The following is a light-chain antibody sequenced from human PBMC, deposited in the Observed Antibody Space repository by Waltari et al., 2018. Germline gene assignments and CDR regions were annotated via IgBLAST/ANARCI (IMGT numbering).Light chain of an antibody. CDR2: GAS. V-gene: IGKV3D-15*01. J-gene: IGKJ5*01. Sequence: DIVMTHSPATRSVSPGEIATLPCRASQSISTNLAWYQQKPGPAPRLPRYGASITATGIPARFSGSRSGKEFTLTISSLQSEDFAVYYGQDYDHGPPITLGQGTRLAIK. CDR3: QDYDHGPPIT. CDR1: QSISTN.